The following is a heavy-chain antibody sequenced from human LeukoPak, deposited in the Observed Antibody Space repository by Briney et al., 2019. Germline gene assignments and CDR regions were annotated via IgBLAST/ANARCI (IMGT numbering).Heavy chain of an antibody. D-gene: IGHD3-10*01. CDR1: GFTFSSYA. CDR3: ARATLLWFGELFGGSLDY. Sequence: PGRSLRLSCAASGFTFSSYAMHWVRQAPGKGLEWVAVISYDGSNKYYSDSVKGRFTISRDNSKNTLYLQMNSLRNEDTAVYYCARATLLWFGELFGGSLDYWGQGTLVTVSS. CDR2: ISYDGSNK. V-gene: IGHV3-30*04. J-gene: IGHJ4*02.